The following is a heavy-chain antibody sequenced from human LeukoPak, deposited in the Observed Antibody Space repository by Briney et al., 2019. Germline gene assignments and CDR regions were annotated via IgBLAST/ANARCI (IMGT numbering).Heavy chain of an antibody. CDR2: MNPNSGNT. D-gene: IGHD3-22*01. CDR1: GYTFTSYD. CDR3: AGDGGYYDSSDHFDY. Sequence: GASVKVSCKASGYTFTSYDINWVRQATGQGLGWMGWMNPNSGNTGYAQKFQGRVTMTRNTSISTAYMELSSLRSEDTAVYYCAGDGGYYDSSDHFDYWGQGTLVTVSS. J-gene: IGHJ4*02. V-gene: IGHV1-8*01.